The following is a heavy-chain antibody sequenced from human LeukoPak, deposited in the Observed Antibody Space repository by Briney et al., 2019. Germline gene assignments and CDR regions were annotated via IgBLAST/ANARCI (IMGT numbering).Heavy chain of an antibody. V-gene: IGHV3-21*01. CDR1: GFTFSSYI. D-gene: IGHD6-13*01. Sequence: GGSLRLSCAASGFTFSSYIMTWVRQAPGKGLEWVSSISSSSSYIYYADSVKGRFTISRDNAKNSLYLQMNSLRAEDTAVYYCARGPSGSSWRFDYWGQGTLVTVSS. J-gene: IGHJ4*02. CDR2: ISSSSSYI. CDR3: ARGPSGSSWRFDY.